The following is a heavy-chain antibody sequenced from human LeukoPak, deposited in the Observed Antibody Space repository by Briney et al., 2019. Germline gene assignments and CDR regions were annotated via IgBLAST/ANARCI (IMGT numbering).Heavy chain of an antibody. V-gene: IGHV4-30-4*08. CDR3: ARRNTHYYDSSGYYVRPNAFDI. D-gene: IGHD3-22*01. CDR1: GGSISSGDYY. CDR2: IYYSGST. J-gene: IGHJ3*02. Sequence: SETLSLICTVSGGSISSGDYYWSWIRQPPGKGLEWIGYIYYSGSTYYNPTLKSRVTISVDTSKNQFSLKLSSVTAADTAVYYCARRNTHYYDSSGYYVRPNAFDIWGQGTMVTVSS.